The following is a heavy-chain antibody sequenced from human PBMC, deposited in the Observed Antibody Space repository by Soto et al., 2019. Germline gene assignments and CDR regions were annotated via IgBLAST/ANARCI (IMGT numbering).Heavy chain of an antibody. Sequence: SETLSLTCAVYGGSFIGYHWSWIRQPPGKGLEWIGEIIHSGSTNYNPSLESRVTISVDTSKNQFSLKFSSVIAADTAVYYCARGDITGWYFDYWGQGTPVTVSS. CDR3: ARGDITGWYFDY. J-gene: IGHJ4*02. CDR2: IIHSGST. V-gene: IGHV4-34*01. D-gene: IGHD6-19*01. CDR1: GGSFIGYH.